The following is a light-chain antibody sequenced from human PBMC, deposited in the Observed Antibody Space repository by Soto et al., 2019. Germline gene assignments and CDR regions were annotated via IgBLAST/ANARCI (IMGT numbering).Light chain of an antibody. Sequence: EIVLTQSPDTLSLSPGERATLSCRASQSVSRTYLAWYQQKPGQAPRLLIYDASNRATGFPDRFSGSGSGTDFTLTVSSMQSEDFAVYYCQQYNNWPPLTFGGGTKVDIK. CDR2: DAS. CDR1: QSVSRTY. J-gene: IGKJ4*01. CDR3: QQYNNWPPLT. V-gene: IGKV3D-20*02.